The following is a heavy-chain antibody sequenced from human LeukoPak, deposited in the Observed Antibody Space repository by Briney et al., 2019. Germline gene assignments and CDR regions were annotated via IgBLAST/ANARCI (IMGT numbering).Heavy chain of an antibody. V-gene: IGHV3-23*01. J-gene: IGHJ4*02. CDR3: AKCPNYYDSSGLDY. CDR1: GFTLSSYA. D-gene: IGHD3-22*01. CDR2: ISGSGGST. Sequence: GGSLRLSCAASGFTLSSYAMSWVRQAPGKGQEWVSAISGSGGSTYYADSVKGRFTISRDNSKNTLYLQMNSLRAEDTAVYYCAKCPNYYDSSGLDYWGQGTLVTVSS.